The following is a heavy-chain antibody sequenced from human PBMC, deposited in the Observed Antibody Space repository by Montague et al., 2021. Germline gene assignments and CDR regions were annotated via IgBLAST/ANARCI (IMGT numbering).Heavy chain of an antibody. CDR2: LFHNGST. J-gene: IGHJ5*02. CDR3: ARVAAWGYYDTIGPNWFDP. CDR1: GGSISSNNW. D-gene: IGHD3-22*01. V-gene: IGHV4-4*02. Sequence: SETLSLTGAASGGSISSNNWWTWVRQPPGKGLEWIGELFHNGSTTYSPSLKSRVTISMDKSKDQFSLKLTSVTAADTAVYDCARVAAWGYYDTIGPNWFDPWGQGTLVTVSS.